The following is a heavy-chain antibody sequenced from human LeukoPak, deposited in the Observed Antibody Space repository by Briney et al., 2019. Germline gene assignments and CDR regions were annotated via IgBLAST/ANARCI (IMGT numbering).Heavy chain of an antibody. CDR1: GFTFSSYG. J-gene: IGHJ4*02. D-gene: IGHD2-15*01. CDR3: AKDEEVVVAATIDY. CDR2: ISYDRSNK. Sequence: GGSLRLSCAASGFTFSSYGMHWVRQAPGKGLEWVAVISYDRSNKYYADSVKGRFTISRDNSKNTLYLQMNSLRAEDTAVYYCAKDEEVVVAATIDYWGQETLVTVSS. V-gene: IGHV3-30*18.